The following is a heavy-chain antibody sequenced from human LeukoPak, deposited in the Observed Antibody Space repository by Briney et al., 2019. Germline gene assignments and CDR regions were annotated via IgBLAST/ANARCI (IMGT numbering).Heavy chain of an antibody. Sequence: SQTLSLTCAVSGGSISSGGYSWSWIRQPPGKGLEWIGYIYHSGSTYYNPSLKSRVTISVDRSKNQFSLKLSSVTAADTAVYYCARASGLFQWGFDYWGQGTLVTVSS. CDR3: ARASGLFQWGFDY. CDR2: IYHSGST. CDR1: GGSISSGGYS. V-gene: IGHV4-30-2*01. J-gene: IGHJ4*02. D-gene: IGHD1-26*01.